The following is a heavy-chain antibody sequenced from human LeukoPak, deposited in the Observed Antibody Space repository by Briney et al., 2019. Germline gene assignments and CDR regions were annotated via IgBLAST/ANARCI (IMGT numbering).Heavy chain of an antibody. CDR1: GGTFSSYA. V-gene: IGHV1-69*01. D-gene: IGHD3-9*01. J-gene: IGHJ5*02. Sequence: SVKVSCKASGGTFSSYAISWVRQAPGQGLEWMGGIIPIFGTANYAQKFQGRVTITADESTSTAYMELSSLRSEDTAVYYCARVNYDILTNPNWFDPWGQGTLVTVSS. CDR3: ARVNYDILTNPNWFDP. CDR2: IIPIFGTA.